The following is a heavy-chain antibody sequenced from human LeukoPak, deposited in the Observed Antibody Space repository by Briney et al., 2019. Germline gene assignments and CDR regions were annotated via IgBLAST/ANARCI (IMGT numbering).Heavy chain of an antibody. CDR1: GHSITSAYSISGGYY. CDR2: IYHDGST. D-gene: IGHD1-26*01. V-gene: IGHV4-38-2*01. J-gene: IGHJ3*02. Sequence: SETLSLTCDVSGHSITSAYSISGGYYWGCLRQPPGKVLEWIGSIYHDGSTYYNPSLKSRVTISVDTSDNLFSLNLSSVTAADTAVYFCARTSRSGRAGGPFDIWGLGTMVTVSS. CDR3: ARTSRSGRAGGPFDI.